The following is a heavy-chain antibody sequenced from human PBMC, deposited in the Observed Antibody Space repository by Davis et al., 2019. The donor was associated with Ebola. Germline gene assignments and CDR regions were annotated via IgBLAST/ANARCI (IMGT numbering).Heavy chain of an antibody. Sequence: GGSLRLSCPASGFTFDAYAMHWVRQAPGKGLEWVSAISGSGGNTYYADSVKGRFTISRDNSKNTLYLQMNSLRAEDTAVYYCAGIAMGYYYYGMDVWGQGTTVTVSS. D-gene: IGHD5-18*01. J-gene: IGHJ6*02. CDR2: ISGSGGNT. CDR3: AGIAMGYYYYGMDV. V-gene: IGHV3-23*01. CDR1: GFTFDAYA.